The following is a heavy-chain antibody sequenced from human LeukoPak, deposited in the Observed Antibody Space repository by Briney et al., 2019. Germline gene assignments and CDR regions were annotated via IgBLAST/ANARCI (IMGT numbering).Heavy chain of an antibody. D-gene: IGHD1-26*01. J-gene: IGHJ4*02. CDR3: ARDRYVGATTAGDSDS. Sequence: ASVKVSCKASGYTFTGYYMHWVRQAPGQGLEWMGRINPNSGGTNYAQKFQGRVTMTRDTSISTAYMELSRLRSDDTAVYYCARDRYVGATTAGDSDSWGQGTLVTVSS. CDR1: GYTFTGYY. CDR2: INPNSGGT. V-gene: IGHV1-2*06.